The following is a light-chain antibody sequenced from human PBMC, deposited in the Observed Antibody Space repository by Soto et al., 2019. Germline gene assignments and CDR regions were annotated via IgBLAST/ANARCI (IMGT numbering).Light chain of an antibody. V-gene: IGKV3-20*01. CDR1: QSVSSSY. CDR2: GAS. J-gene: IGKJ1*01. CDR3: QQYGSSPRT. Sequence: EIVLTQSPGTLSLSPGERATLSCRASQSVSSSYLAWYQQKPGQAPRLLIYGASSRAPGIPDRFSGSGSGTDFTLTISRLGPEDFAVYYCQQYGSSPRTFGKGTKVEIK.